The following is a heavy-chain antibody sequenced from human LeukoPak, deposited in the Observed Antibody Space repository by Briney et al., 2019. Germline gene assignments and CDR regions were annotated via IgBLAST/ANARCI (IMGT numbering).Heavy chain of an antibody. V-gene: IGHV4-59*08. D-gene: IGHD6-19*01. CDR2: IYYSGST. J-gene: IGHJ4*02. CDR1: GGSISSYY. CDR3: ARRHSSGWYLSY. Sequence: SETLSLTCTVSGGSISSYYWSWIRQPPGKGLEWIGYIYYSGSTNYNPSLKSRVTISVDTSKNQFSLKLSSVTAADSAVYYCARRHSSGWYLSYWGQGTLVTVSS.